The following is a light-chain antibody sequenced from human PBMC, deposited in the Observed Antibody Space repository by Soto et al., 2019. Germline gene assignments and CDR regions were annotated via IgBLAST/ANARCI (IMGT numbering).Light chain of an antibody. V-gene: IGKV1-5*03. J-gene: IGKJ3*01. CDR1: ESIRSW. Sequence: DIQMTQSPSTLSASVGDRVIITCRASESIRSWLAWYQQKPGKAPELLISKASTLESGVPPRFSGSGSGTEFTLTISSLQPDDFATYYGQQYNSYQIVTFGPGTKVDI. CDR3: QQYNSYQIVT. CDR2: KAS.